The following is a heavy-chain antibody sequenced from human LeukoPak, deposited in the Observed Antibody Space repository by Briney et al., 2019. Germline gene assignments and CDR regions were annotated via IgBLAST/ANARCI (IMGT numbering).Heavy chain of an antibody. CDR2: INHSGST. D-gene: IGHD6-19*01. J-gene: IGHJ5*02. CDR3: ARNPRRKQWLVHNWFDP. V-gene: IGHV4-34*01. Sequence: PSETLSLTCAVYGGSSSGYYWSWIRQRPGKGLEWIGEINHSGSTNYNPSLKSRVTISVDTSKNQFSLKLSSVTAADTAVYYCARNPRRKQWLVHNWFDPWGQGTLVTVSS. CDR1: GGSSSGYY.